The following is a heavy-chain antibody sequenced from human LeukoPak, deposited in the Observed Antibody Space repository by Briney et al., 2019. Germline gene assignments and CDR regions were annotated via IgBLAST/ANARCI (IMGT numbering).Heavy chain of an antibody. D-gene: IGHD2-15*01. CDR3: AGSGNYNWFDP. CDR1: GDSISSSNW. CDR2: IYHSGNT. V-gene: IGHV4-4*02. J-gene: IGHJ5*02. Sequence: PSETLSLTCAVSGDSISSSNWWSWVRQPPEKGLEWIGEIYHSGNTNYNPPLKSRVTISLDKSKNQFSLKLNSVTAADTAVYYCAGSGNYNWFDPWGQGTLVTVSS.